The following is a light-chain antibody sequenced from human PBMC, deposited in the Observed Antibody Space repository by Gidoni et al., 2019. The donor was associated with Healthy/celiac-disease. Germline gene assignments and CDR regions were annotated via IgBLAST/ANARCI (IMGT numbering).Light chain of an antibody. V-gene: IGKV1-5*03. J-gene: IGKJ3*01. CDR1: QSISSW. CDR2: KAS. CDR3: QQYNSPLVT. Sequence: DIQMTQSPSTLSASVGDRVTITCRASQSISSWLAWYQQKPGKAPKLLIYKASSLESGVPSRFSGSGSGTEFTLTISSLQPDDFATYYCQQYNSPLVTFXPXTKVDIK.